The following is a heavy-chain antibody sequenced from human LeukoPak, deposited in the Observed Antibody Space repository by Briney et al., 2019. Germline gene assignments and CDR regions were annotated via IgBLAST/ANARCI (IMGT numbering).Heavy chain of an antibody. J-gene: IGHJ4*02. CDR3: ARNDILTEY. V-gene: IGHV4-34*01. CDR1: GGSFSGYY. CDR2: INHSGST. D-gene: IGHD3-9*01. Sequence: PSETLSLTCAVYGGSFSGYYWSWIRQPPGKGLEWIGEINHSGSTNYNPSLKSRVTISVDTSKNQFSLRLSSVTAAYTDVYYCARNDILTEYWGQGTLVTVSS.